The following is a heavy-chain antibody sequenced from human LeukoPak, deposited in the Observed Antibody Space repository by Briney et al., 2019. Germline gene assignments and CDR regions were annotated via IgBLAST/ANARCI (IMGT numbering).Heavy chain of an antibody. Sequence: ASVKVSFKASGYTFTSYGISWVRQATGQGLEWMGWISAYNGNTNYAQKHQGRVTMTTKTFTSTAYMELRSLRSDDSAVYYCARGGGYDSWFDPWGQGTLVTVSS. CDR2: ISAYNGNT. D-gene: IGHD5-12*01. V-gene: IGHV1-18*01. CDR1: GYTFTSYG. CDR3: ARGGGYDSWFDP. J-gene: IGHJ5*02.